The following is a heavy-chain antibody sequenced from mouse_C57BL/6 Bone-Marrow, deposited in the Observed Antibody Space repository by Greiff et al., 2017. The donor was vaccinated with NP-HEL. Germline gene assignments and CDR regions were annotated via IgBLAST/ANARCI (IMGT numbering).Heavy chain of an antibody. CDR3: ARSDCYGSSFFAY. J-gene: IGHJ3*01. D-gene: IGHD1-1*01. CDR2: INSGSGGT. CDR1: GYAFTNYL. Sequence: VPVVESGAELVRPGTSVKVSCKASGYAFTNYLIEWVKQRPGQGLEWIGVINSGSGGTNYNEKFKGKETLTADKSSSTAYMQLSSLKSEDAAVYFCARSDCYGSSFFAYWGQGTLVTVAA. V-gene: IGHV1-54*01.